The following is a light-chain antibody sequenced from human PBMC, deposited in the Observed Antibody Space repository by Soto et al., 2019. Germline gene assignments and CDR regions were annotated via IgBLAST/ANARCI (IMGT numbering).Light chain of an antibody. J-gene: IGKJ2*02. CDR2: AGS. V-gene: IGKV1-39*01. CDR3: QQSYNMPRT. Sequence: DIQMTQSTSSLSASVGDRVTISCRSSRSISHYLNWYQLIPGKAPKVLISAGSLLQSGVPSRFSGSGSGTDFTLTVSSLQPEDFVTYFCQQSYNMPRTCGQRTNLEI. CDR1: RSISHY.